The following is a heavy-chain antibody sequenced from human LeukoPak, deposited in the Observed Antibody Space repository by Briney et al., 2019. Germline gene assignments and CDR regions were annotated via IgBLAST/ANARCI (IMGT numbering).Heavy chain of an antibody. D-gene: IGHD6-13*01. J-gene: IGHJ5*02. CDR1: GFTFSNYW. Sequence: AGGSLSLSCAASGFTFSNYWMSWVRQAPGKGLEWVANIKQDGSEKSYVDSVTGRFTISRDNAKNSLYLQMNSLSAEDTAVYYCAREISSWYRTEGRFDPWGQGTLVTVSS. CDR3: AREISSWYRTEGRFDP. V-gene: IGHV3-7*01. CDR2: IKQDGSEK.